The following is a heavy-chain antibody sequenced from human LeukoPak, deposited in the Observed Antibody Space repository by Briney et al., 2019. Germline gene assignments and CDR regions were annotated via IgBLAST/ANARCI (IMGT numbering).Heavy chain of an antibody. CDR3: ARGGSEWDRALWI. D-gene: IGHD1-26*01. J-gene: IGHJ3*02. Sequence: PSETLSLTCTVSGGSVSSGSYYWSWTRQPPGKGLEWLGYFYYSGTTTGTTNYNPSLESRVTISGDTSKNQFSLRLTSVTAADTAVYYCARGGSEWDRALWIWGQGTLVTVS. CDR2: FYYSGTTTGTT. CDR1: GGSVSSGSYY. V-gene: IGHV4-61*01.